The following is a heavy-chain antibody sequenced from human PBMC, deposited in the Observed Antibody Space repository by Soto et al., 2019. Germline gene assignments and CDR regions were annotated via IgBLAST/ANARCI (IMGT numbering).Heavy chain of an antibody. Sequence: SETLSLTCTVSGGSISSGGYYWSWIRKHPGKGLEWIGYIYYSGSTYYNPSLKSRVTISVDTSKNQFSLKLSSVTAADTAVYYCARDSYPRDYDSINSPNAFDIWGQGTMVTVSS. D-gene: IGHD3-22*01. CDR3: ARDSYPRDYDSINSPNAFDI. V-gene: IGHV4-31*03. J-gene: IGHJ3*02. CDR2: IYYSGST. CDR1: GGSISSGGYY.